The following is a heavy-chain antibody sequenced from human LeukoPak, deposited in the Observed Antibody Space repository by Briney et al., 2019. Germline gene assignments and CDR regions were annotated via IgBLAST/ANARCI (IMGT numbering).Heavy chain of an antibody. CDR2: INWNGGST. D-gene: IGHD2-2*01. CDR1: GFTFDDYG. J-gene: IGHJ3*02. V-gene: IGHV3-20*04. CDR3: ARGEPAASAFDI. Sequence: GGSLSLSCAASGFTFDDYGMSWVRQAPGKGLEWVSGINWNGGSTGYADSVKGRFTISRDNAKNSLYLQMNSLRAEDTALYYCARGEPAASAFDIWGQGTMVTVSS.